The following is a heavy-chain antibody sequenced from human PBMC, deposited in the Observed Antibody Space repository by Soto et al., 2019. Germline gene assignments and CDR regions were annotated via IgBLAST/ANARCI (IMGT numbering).Heavy chain of an antibody. D-gene: IGHD3-10*01. CDR1: GGTFSSYT. J-gene: IGHJ4*02. CDR3: ARDRRGEGVDY. CDR2: IIPILGIA. V-gene: IGHV1-69*08. Sequence: QVQLVQSGAEVKKPGSSVKVSCKASGGTFSSYTISWVRQAPGQGLEWMGRIIPILGIANYAQKFQGRVTITAEKSTSTAYMELSSLRAEDTAVYYWARDRRGEGVDYWGQGTLVTVSS.